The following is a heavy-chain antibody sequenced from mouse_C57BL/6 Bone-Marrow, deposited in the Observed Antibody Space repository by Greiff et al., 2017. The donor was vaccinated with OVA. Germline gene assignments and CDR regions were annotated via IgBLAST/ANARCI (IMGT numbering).Heavy chain of an antibody. J-gene: IGHJ4*01. CDR2: IWTGGGT. CDR1: GFSLTSYA. V-gene: IGHV2-9-1*01. CDR3: ARTCIYDGYPYAMDY. D-gene: IGHD2-3*01. Sequence: VQLVESGPGLVAPSQSLSITCTVSGFSLTSYAISWVRQPPGKGLEWLGVIWTGGGTNYNSALKSRLSISKDNSKSQVFLKMNSLQTDDTARYYCARTCIYDGYPYAMDYWGQGTSVTVSS.